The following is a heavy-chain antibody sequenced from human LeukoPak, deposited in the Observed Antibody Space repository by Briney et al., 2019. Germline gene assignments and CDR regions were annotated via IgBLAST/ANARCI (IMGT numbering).Heavy chain of an antibody. D-gene: IGHD6-13*01. Sequence: SVKVSCKASGYTFTSYDINWVRQAPGQGLEWMGRIIPIFGTAKYAQKFQGRVTIITDESTSTAYMELSSLRSEDTAVYYCATHKSSSWRNNWFDPWGQGTLVTVSS. CDR2: IIPIFGTA. J-gene: IGHJ5*02. CDR1: GYTFTSYD. V-gene: IGHV1-69*05. CDR3: ATHKSSSWRNNWFDP.